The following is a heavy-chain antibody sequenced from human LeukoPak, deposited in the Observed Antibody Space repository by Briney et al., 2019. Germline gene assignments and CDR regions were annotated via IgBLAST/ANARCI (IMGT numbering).Heavy chain of an antibody. D-gene: IGHD5-18*01. CDR2: IYTSGST. J-gene: IGHJ6*03. CDR1: GGSISTYY. Sequence: SETLSLTCTISGGSISTYYWSWIRQPAGKGLEWIGRIYTSGSTNYNPSLKSRVTISVDTSKNQFSLKLSSVTAADTAVYYCARSAAMVWSYYYYYYMDVWGKGTTVTISS. CDR3: ARSAAMVWSYYYYYYMDV. V-gene: IGHV4-4*07.